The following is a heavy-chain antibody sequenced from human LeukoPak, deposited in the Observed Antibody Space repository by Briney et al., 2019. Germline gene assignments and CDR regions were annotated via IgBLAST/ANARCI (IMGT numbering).Heavy chain of an antibody. CDR3: ATGPFGYDSSGYYNYYMDV. CDR2: FDPEDGET. CDR1: GYTLTELS. V-gene: IGHV1-24*01. Sequence: ASVKVSCKVSGYTLTELSMHWVRQAPGKGLEWMGGFDPEDGETIYAQKFQGRVTMTEDTSTDTAYMELSSLRSEDTAVYYCATGPFGYDSSGYYNYYMDVWGKGTTVTVSS. J-gene: IGHJ6*03. D-gene: IGHD3-22*01.